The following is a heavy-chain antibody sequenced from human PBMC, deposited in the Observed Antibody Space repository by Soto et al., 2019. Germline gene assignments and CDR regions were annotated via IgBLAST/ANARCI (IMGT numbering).Heavy chain of an antibody. J-gene: IGHJ5*02. CDR2: MYYSGTT. Sequence: SETLSLTCTVSGASIRSYYWNWMRQPPGKGLEWIGNMYYSGTTNYNPSLKSRVTFSVDRSKNQFSLKLSSVTAADTAVYYCASVRVLFCGADFYPPPPNRFDLWEQATRVT. CDR3: ASVRVLFCGADFYPPPPNRFDL. CDR1: GASIRSYY. V-gene: IGHV4-59*12. D-gene: IGHD2-21*02.